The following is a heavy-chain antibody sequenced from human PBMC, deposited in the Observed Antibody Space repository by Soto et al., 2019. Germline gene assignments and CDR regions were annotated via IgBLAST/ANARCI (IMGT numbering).Heavy chain of an antibody. D-gene: IGHD2-2*01. Sequence: ETLSLTCTVSGASISCSYWSWIRQPPGKGLEWVAYIYYSGSTTYNPSLKSRVTMSVDTSKNQFSLNLRSVTAADTAVYYCARERYEGRIAYWGQGTLVTVSS. CDR2: IYYSGST. V-gene: IGHV4-59*01. CDR3: ARERYEGRIAY. CDR1: GASISCSY. J-gene: IGHJ4*02.